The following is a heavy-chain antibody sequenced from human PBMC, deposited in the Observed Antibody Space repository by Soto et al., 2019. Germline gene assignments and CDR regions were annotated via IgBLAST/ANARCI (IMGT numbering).Heavy chain of an antibody. CDR1: GFTFDDYA. CDR3: AKVGRGAFDI. J-gene: IGHJ3*02. D-gene: IGHD2-15*01. V-gene: IGHV3-9*01. Sequence: SLKISCAASGFTFDDYAMHWVRQAPGKGLEWVSGISWNSGSVGYADSVKGRFTISRDNAKNSLYLQMNSLRAEDTALYYCAKVGRGAFDIWGKGTMVTGSS. CDR2: ISWNSGSV.